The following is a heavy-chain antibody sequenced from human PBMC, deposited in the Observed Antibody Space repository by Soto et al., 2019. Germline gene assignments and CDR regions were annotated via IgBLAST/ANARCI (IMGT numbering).Heavy chain of an antibody. Sequence: SETLSLTCSISGGSISGYHWNWIRQTPGKGVEWIGYFHNSGNPKYSSSLKSRVTISVDMSEKQSSLKLTSVTAADTAVYYCAREGALLYGGNSDYYDTMDVWGQGTTVS. CDR3: AREGALLYGGNSDYYDTMDV. CDR1: GGSISGYH. J-gene: IGHJ6*02. D-gene: IGHD4-17*01. V-gene: IGHV4-59*01. CDR2: FHNSGNP.